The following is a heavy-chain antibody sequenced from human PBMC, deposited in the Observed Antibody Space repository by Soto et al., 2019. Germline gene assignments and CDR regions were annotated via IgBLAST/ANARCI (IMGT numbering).Heavy chain of an antibody. D-gene: IGHD4-17*01. CDR2: ISSASGTI. J-gene: IGHJ4*02. V-gene: IGHV3-48*02. CDR3: ARLTTVETLLDY. Sequence: EVQLVESGGGLVQPGGSLRLSCVVSGFVFSSFGMHWVRQAPGKGLEWVSYISSASGTIYYGDSVRGRFTISRDNAKNSLYLQMNSLRDEDTAVYYCARLTTVETLLDYWGQGTLVTVSS. CDR1: GFVFSSFG.